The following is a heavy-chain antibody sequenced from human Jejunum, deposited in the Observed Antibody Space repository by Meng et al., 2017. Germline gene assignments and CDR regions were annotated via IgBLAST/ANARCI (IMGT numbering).Heavy chain of an antibody. CDR1: GFTFSSYA. J-gene: IGHJ4*02. CDR2: IWSNGRNT. Sequence: GGSLRLSCAASGFTFSSYAMNWVRQAPGKGLEWVSAIWSNGRNTYYADSVKGRFTVSRDNSKNTLYLQMNSLRAEDTAVYYCANPYSGSQINDYWGQGTRVTVSS. CDR3: ANPYSGSQINDY. D-gene: IGHD1-26*01. V-gene: IGHV3-23*01.